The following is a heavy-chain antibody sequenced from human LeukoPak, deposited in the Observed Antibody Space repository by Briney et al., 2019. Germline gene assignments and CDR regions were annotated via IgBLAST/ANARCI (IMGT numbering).Heavy chain of an antibody. CDR3: AREYYYGSGSYPSEDY. CDR2: IIPIFGTA. Sequence: SVKVSCKASGGTFSSYAISWVRQAPGQGLEWMGGIIPIFGTANYAQKFQGRVTITADESTSTAYMELSSLRSEDTAVYYCAREYYYGSGSYPSEDYWGQGTLVTVSS. V-gene: IGHV1-69*13. CDR1: GGTFSSYA. J-gene: IGHJ4*02. D-gene: IGHD3-10*01.